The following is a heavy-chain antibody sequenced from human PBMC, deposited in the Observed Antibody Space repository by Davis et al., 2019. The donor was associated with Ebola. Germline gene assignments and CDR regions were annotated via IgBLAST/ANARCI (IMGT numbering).Heavy chain of an antibody. CDR1: GFIFSSYT. V-gene: IGHV3-21*01. D-gene: IGHD1-14*01. CDR2: ISVSSGYI. CDR3: ARDLPGGDWYFDL. J-gene: IGHJ2*01. Sequence: GGSLRLSCAASGFIFSSYTMNWVRQAPGKGLEWVSSISVSSGYIYYEDSVKGRFTISRDNAKNSLYLQMSSLRAEDTAVYYCARDLPGGDWYFDLWGRGTLVTVSS.